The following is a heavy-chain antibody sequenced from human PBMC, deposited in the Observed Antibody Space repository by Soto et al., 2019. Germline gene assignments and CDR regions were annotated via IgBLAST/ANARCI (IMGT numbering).Heavy chain of an antibody. V-gene: IGHV3-21*01. D-gene: IGHD4-17*01. J-gene: IGHJ6*03. CDR2: ISSSSSYI. CDR3: ARESYGDLYYYYYYMDV. CDR1: GFTFSSYS. Sequence: EVQLVESGGGLVKPGGSLRLSCAASGFTFSSYSMNWVRQAPGKGLEWVSSISSSSSYIYYADSVKGRFTISRDNAKNSLYLQMNSLRAEVTAVYYCARESYGDLYYYYYYMDVWGKGTTVTVSS.